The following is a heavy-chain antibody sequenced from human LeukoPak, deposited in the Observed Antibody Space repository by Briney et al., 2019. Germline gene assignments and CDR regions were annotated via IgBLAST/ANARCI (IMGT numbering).Heavy chain of an antibody. V-gene: IGHV3-23*01. CDR3: AKSKTWPRDAPH. CDR2: ISGSGGST. D-gene: IGHD5-24*01. CDR1: GFTFSSYA. J-gene: IGHJ4*02. Sequence: SGGSLRLSCAASGFTFSSYAMSWVRQAPGKGLEWVSAISGSGGSTYYADSVKGRFTISRDNSKNTLYLQMNSLRAEDTAAYYCAKSKTWPRDAPHWGQGTLVTVSS.